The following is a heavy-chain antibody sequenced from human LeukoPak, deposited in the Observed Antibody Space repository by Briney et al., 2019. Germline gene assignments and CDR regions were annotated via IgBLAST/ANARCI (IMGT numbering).Heavy chain of an antibody. CDR3: ARDRAVAVFDY. J-gene: IGHJ4*02. D-gene: IGHD6-19*01. Sequence: GASVRVSCTASGYTFTSYGISWVRPAPGQGLEWMGWISAYNGNTNYAQKLQGRVTMTTDTSTSTAYMELRSLRSDDTAVYYCARDRAVAVFDYWGQGTLVTVSS. CDR1: GYTFTSYG. V-gene: IGHV1-18*01. CDR2: ISAYNGNT.